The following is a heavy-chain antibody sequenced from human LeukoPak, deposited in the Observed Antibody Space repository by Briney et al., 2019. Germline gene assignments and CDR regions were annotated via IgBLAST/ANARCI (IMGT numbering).Heavy chain of an antibody. V-gene: IGHV4-59*01. CDR2: IYYSGST. CDR3: ARDFPPVH. D-gene: IGHD6-6*01. J-gene: IGHJ4*02. Sequence: MASETLSLTCTVSGGSISSYYWSWIRQPPGKGLEWIGYIYYSGSTNYNPSLKSRVTISVDTSKNQFSLKLSSVTAADTAVYYCARDFPPVHWGQGTLVTVSS. CDR1: GGSISSYY.